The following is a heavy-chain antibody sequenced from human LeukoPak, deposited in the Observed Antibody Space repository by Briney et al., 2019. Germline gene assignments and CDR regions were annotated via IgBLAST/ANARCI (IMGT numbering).Heavy chain of an antibody. CDR1: GGSISSYY. J-gene: IGHJ5*02. CDR2: IYTSGST. D-gene: IGHD6-13*01. CDR3: ARGRIAAAGTRNNWFDP. V-gene: IGHV4-4*09. Sequence: SETLSLTCTVSGGSISSYYWSWIRQPPGKGLEWIGYIYTSGSTNYNPSLKSRVTISVDTSKNQFSLKLSSVTAADTAAYYCARGRIAAAGTRNNWFDPWGQGTLVTVSS.